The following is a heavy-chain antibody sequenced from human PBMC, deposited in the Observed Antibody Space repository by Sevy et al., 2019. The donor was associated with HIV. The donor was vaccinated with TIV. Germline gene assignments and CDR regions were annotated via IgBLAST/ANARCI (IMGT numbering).Heavy chain of an antibody. J-gene: IGHJ4*02. Sequence: GGSLRLSCAASGFTFSSYWMSWVRQAPGKGLEWVANIKQDGSEKYYVDSVKGRFTISRDKAKNSLYQQMNSLRAEDTAVYYCASSFLGRAFGGVIVNYFDYWGQGTLVTVSS. CDR3: ASSFLGRAFGGVIVNYFDY. V-gene: IGHV3-7*01. D-gene: IGHD3-16*02. CDR2: IKQDGSEK. CDR1: GFTFSSYW.